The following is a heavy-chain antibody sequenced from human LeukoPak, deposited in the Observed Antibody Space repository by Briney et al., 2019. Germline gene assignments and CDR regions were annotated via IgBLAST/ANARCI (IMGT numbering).Heavy chain of an antibody. J-gene: IGHJ4*02. CDR2: IYYSGST. Sequence: SQTLSLTCAVSGGSISSGGYYWSWIRQHPGKGLEWIGYIYYSGSTYYNPSLKSRVTISVDTSKNQFSLKLSSVTAADTAVYYCARGQSSGWSEDYWGQGTLVTVSS. CDR1: GGSISSGGYY. CDR3: ARGQSSGWSEDY. V-gene: IGHV4-31*11. D-gene: IGHD6-19*01.